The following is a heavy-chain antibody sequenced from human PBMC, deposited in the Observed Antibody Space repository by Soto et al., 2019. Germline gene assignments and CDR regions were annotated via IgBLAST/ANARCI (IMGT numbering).Heavy chain of an antibody. CDR1: GYPFTGYY. D-gene: IGHD3-22*01. CDR2: INHNSGGT. CDR3: PRYAGKRGYFCYDSDYYGMYV. V-gene: IGHV1-2*04. Sequence: ASVKVSCKASGYPFTGYYMHWVRQAPGQGLEWMGWINHNSGGTNYAQKFPGWVTMTRDTSISTAYMELSRLRSDDTAEYYCPRYAGKRGYFCYDSDYYGMYVRGQRTAVTVS. J-gene: IGHJ6*02.